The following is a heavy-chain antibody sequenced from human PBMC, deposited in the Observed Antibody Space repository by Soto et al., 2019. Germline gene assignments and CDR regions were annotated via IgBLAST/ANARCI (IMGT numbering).Heavy chain of an antibody. CDR3: AGEGPAAY. D-gene: IGHD2-2*01. Sequence: SIRSAVCRWRVSIYYFGWIRQPPGKGLEWIGEINHSGSTNYNPSLKSRVTISVDTSKNQFSLKLSSVTAADTAVYYCAGEGPAAYWGQGTLVSVPS. J-gene: IGHJ4*02. CDR2: INHSGST. V-gene: IGHV4-34*08. CDR1: RWRVSIYY.